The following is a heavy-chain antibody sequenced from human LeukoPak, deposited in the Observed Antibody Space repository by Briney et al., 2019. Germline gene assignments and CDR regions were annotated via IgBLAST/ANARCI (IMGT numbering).Heavy chain of an antibody. J-gene: IGHJ3*02. CDR3: ARDRAVLRAFDI. CDR1: XXTFXXYY. CDR2: INPNSGGT. V-gene: IGHV1-2*02. Sequence: KXXXXTFXXYYMXWVXQAPGXGLEWMGWINPNSGGTNYAQKFQGRVTMTRDTSISTAYMELSRLRSDDTAVYYCARDRAVLRAFDIWGQGTMVTVSS. D-gene: IGHD6-19*01.